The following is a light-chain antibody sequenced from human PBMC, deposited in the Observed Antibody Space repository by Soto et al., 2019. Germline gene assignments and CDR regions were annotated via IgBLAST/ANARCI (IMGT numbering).Light chain of an antibody. V-gene: IGLV2-11*01. J-gene: IGLJ1*01. CDR3: CSYAGSYTYV. CDR1: SSDIGAYDY. Sequence: QSVLTQPASLSGSPGQSITISCTGTSSDIGAYDYVSWYQQHPGKAPKLMIYDVSKRPSGVPDRFSGSKSGNTASLTISGLQAEDEADYYCCSYAGSYTYVFGTGTKLTVL. CDR2: DVS.